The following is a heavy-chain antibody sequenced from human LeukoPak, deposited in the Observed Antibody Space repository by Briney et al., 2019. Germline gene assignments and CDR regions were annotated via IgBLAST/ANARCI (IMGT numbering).Heavy chain of an antibody. Sequence: GGSLRLSCAASGFTFSSYAMSWVRQAPGKGLEWVSAISGSGGSTYYADSVKGRFTISRDNSKNTLYLQMNSLRAEDTAVYYCARSTMVRGVNRDFDYWGQGTLVTVSS. CDR1: GFTFSSYA. V-gene: IGHV3-23*01. D-gene: IGHD3-10*01. CDR2: ISGSGGST. J-gene: IGHJ4*02. CDR3: ARSTMVRGVNRDFDY.